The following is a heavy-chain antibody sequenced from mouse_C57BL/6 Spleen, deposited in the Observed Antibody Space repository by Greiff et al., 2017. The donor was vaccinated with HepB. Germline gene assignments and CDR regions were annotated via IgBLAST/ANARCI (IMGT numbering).Heavy chain of an antibody. J-gene: IGHJ2*01. V-gene: IGHV1-69*01. CDR1: GYTFTSYW. Sequence: QVQLKQPGAELVMPGASVKLSCKASGYTFTSYWMHWVKQRPGQGLEWIGEIDPSDSYTNYNQKFKGKSTLTVDKSSSTAYMQLSSLTSEDSAVYYCARWGGYDGYFDYWGQGTTLTVSS. D-gene: IGHD2-2*01. CDR2: IDPSDSYT. CDR3: ARWGGYDGYFDY.